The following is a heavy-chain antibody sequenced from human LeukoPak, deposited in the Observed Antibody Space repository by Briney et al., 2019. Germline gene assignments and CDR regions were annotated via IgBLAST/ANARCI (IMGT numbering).Heavy chain of an antibody. CDR2: ISGSGGST. CDR3: AKRGVVIRVILVGFHKEAYYFDS. Sequence: GGSLRLSCAVSGITLSNYGMSWVRQAPGKGLEWVAGISGSGGSTNYADSVKGRFTIARDNPKNTLYLQMNILRAEDTAVYFCAKRGVVIRVILVGFHKEAYYFDSWGQGALVTVSS. V-gene: IGHV3-23*01. D-gene: IGHD3-22*01. J-gene: IGHJ4*02. CDR1: GITLSNYG.